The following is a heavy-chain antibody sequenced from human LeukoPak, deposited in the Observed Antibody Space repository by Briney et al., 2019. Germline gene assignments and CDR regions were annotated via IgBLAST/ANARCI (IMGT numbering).Heavy chain of an antibody. CDR3: AKPISGGLAVTADWFAP. CDR1: GFASSFFA. CDR2: INANSGTR. D-gene: IGHD6-19*01. J-gene: IGHJ5*01. V-gene: IGHV3-23*01. Sequence: GGSLRLSCEASGFASSFFAMSWLRQAPGKGLDWVSTINANSGTRSYAASVRGRFTISRDNSKNTLYLQLNTLRADDTAVYYCAKPISGGLAVTADWFAPWGQGTLVVVSS.